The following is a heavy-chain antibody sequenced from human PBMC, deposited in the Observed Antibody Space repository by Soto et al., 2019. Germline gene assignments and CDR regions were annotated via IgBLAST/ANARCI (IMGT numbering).Heavy chain of an antibody. D-gene: IGHD4-17*01. J-gene: IGHJ6*02. CDR3: ARDLGVTMSYYYYGLDV. Sequence: PSETLSLTCTVSGGSISSYYWSWIRQPAGEGLEWIGRIYTSGSTNYNPSLKSRVTMSVDTSKNQFSLKLSSVTAADTAVYYCARDLGVTMSYYYYGLDVWGQGTTVTVS. CDR1: GGSISSYY. CDR2: IYTSGST. V-gene: IGHV4-4*07.